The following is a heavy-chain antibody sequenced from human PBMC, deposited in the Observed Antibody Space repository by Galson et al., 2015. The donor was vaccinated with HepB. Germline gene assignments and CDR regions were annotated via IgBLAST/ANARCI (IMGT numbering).Heavy chain of an antibody. CDR2: FDPEDGGT. J-gene: IGHJ3*01. CDR1: GHSLSKLS. CDR3: AIEGTRDGFDV. D-gene: IGHD3-10*01. V-gene: IGHV1-24*01. Sequence: SVKVSCKVSGHSLSKLSLQWVRQAPGKGLEWMGGFDPEDGGTRYAQKFQGRVTLTEETSTGTAYMEVSSLRSEDTAVYYCAIEGTRDGFDVWGQGTMVTV.